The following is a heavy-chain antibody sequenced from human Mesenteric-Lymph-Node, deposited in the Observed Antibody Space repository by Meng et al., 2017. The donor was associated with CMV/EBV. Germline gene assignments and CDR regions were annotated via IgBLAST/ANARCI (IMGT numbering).Heavy chain of an antibody. Sequence: GESLKISCAASGFTISSNHMSWVRQAPGKGLEWVSIIYSGGSTYYTDSVKGRFSISRDNSKNTLYLQMNSLRAEDTAVYYCARLHSSSSGFDYWGQGRWSPSPQ. CDR2: IYSGGST. V-gene: IGHV3-53*01. D-gene: IGHD6-6*01. CDR1: GFTISSNH. CDR3: ARLHSSSSGFDY. J-gene: IGHJ4*02.